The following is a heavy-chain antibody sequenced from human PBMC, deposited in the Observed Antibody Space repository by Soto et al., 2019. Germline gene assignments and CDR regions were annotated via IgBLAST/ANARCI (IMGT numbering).Heavy chain of an antibody. D-gene: IGHD4-17*01. CDR3: ARRDDYGDYYAFDI. CDR1: GGTFSSYT. Sequence: QVQLVQSGAEVKKPGSSVKVSCKASGGTFSSYTISWVRQAPGQGREWMGRIIPILAIANYAQKFQGRVTITADKSTSTAYMELSSLRSEDTAVYYCARRDDYGDYYAFDIWGQGTMVTVSS. V-gene: IGHV1-69*02. CDR2: IIPILAIA. J-gene: IGHJ3*02.